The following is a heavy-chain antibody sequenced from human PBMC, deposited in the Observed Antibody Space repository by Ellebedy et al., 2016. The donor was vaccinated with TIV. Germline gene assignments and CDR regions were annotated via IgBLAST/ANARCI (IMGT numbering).Heavy chain of an antibody. CDR1: GFTFSISA. Sequence: PGGSLRLSCAASGFTFSISAMSWVRQAPGKGLEWVSLISGSGDSTYFADSVKGRFTISRDNSKSTLYLHMSSLRTEDTAVYYFAKAGYGSGNFYTQNFDSWGQGTLVTVSA. CDR3: AKAGYGSGNFYTQNFDS. D-gene: IGHD3-10*01. V-gene: IGHV3-23*01. J-gene: IGHJ4*02. CDR2: ISGSGDST.